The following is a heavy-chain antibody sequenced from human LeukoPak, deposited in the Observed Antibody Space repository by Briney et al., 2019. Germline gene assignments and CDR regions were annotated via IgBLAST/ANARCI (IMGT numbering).Heavy chain of an antibody. J-gene: IGHJ4*02. CDR3: ATSLGAVTNYFGY. Sequence: PGGSLRLSCAASGFTFSSYAMSWVRQAPGKGLEWVSAISGSGGSTYYADSVKGRFTISRDNSKNTLYLQLNSLRADDTAAYYCATSLGAVTNYFGYWGQGTLVTVSS. CDR1: GFTFSSYA. D-gene: IGHD4-17*01. V-gene: IGHV3-23*01. CDR2: ISGSGGST.